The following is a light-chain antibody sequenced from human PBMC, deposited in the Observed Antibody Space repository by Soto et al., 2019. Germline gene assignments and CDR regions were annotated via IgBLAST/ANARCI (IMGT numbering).Light chain of an antibody. CDR2: DAS. CDR3: QDWRNLQIP. J-gene: IGKJ5*01. V-gene: IGKV3-11*01. Sequence: ETVVTLSPATVSLTPGESATLSCRASQSVSTYLAWYQQKPGQAPRLRIYDASNRVTGIPARFRGSGSGTDFTLTIISLEPDDCTVYYCQDWRNLQIPSAQLTRPAIK. CDR1: QSVSTY.